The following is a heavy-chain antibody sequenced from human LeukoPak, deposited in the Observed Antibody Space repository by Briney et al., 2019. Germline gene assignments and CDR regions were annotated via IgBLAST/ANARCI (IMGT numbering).Heavy chain of an antibody. CDR2: ISGSGGST. V-gene: IGHV3-23*01. J-gene: IGHJ4*02. CDR3: AKGRAGDYGGKPRQGY. CDR1: GFTFSSYA. D-gene: IGHD4-23*01. Sequence: PGGSLRLSCAASGFTFSSYAMSWVRQAPGKGLEWASAISGSGGSTYYADSVKGRFTISRDNSKNTLYLQMNSLRAEDTAVYYCAKGRAGDYGGKPRQGYWGQGTLVTVSS.